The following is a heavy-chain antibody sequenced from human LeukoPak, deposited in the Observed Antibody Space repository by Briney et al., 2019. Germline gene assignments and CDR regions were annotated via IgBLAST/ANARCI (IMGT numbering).Heavy chain of an antibody. V-gene: IGHV3-66*01. CDR3: ARDRGIATYYFDY. CDR2: IYSGGST. D-gene: IGHD6-13*01. CDR1: GCTVSSNY. Sequence: GGSLRLSCAASGCTVSSNYMSWVRQAPGKGLEWVSVIYSGGSTYYADSVKGRFTISRDNSKNTLYLQMNSLRAEDTAVYYCARDRGIATYYFDYWGQGTLVTVSS. J-gene: IGHJ4*02.